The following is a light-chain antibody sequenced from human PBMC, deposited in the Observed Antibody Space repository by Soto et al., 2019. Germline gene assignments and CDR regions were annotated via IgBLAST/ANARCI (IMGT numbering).Light chain of an antibody. Sequence: QSVLTQPPSASGTPGQTISISCSGSSSNIGTNTVNWYQQLPGTAPKLLIYNNNQRPSGVPDRLSGSKSGTSASLACSGLQSDDEADYYCAAWDDNLTAVVFGGGTKLTVL. CDR1: SSNIGTNT. CDR3: AAWDDNLTAVV. CDR2: NNN. J-gene: IGLJ2*01. V-gene: IGLV1-44*01.